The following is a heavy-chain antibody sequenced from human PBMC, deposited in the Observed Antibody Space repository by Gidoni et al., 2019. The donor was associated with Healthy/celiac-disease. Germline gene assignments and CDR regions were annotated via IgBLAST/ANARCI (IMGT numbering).Heavy chain of an antibody. J-gene: IGHJ4*02. D-gene: IGHD6-13*01. Sequence: QVQLQQRGAGLSRPSETLSLPCAVYGGAFSGYYWSWRRPPPGKWLEWIGEINHSGSTNDNPSLKGRVTISVDTSKNQFSLKLSSVTAADTAVYYCAGLGIAAAGKDYWGQGTLVTVSS. CDR1: GGAFSGYY. CDR2: INHSGST. CDR3: AGLGIAAAGKDY. V-gene: IGHV4-34*01.